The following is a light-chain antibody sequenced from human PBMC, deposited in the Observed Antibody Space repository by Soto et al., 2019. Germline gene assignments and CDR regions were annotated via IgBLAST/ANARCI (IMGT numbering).Light chain of an antibody. Sequence: DIQMTQSPSSLSASVGDRVTITCRASQSISSYLNWYQQKPGKAPKLLIYAASSLQSGVPSRFSGSGSGTDFTLTISSLKPEFLAVYYCQQYNNWPPNTLGRGPKREIK. CDR2: AAS. V-gene: IGKV1-39*01. J-gene: IGKJ2*01. CDR3: QQYNNWPPNT. CDR1: QSISSY.